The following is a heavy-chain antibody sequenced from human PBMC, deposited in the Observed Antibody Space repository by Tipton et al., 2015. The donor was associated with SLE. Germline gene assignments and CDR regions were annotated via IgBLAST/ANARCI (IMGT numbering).Heavy chain of an antibody. CDR1: GFTFSNYG. J-gene: IGHJ4*02. V-gene: IGHV3-33*01. CDR3: ASGILSSAFDY. Sequence: SGFTFSNYGMHWVRQAPGKGLEWVAVIWYDGSNKYYADSVKGRFTISRDNSKNTLYLQMNSLRAEDTAVYYCASGILSSAFDYWGQGTLVIVSS. CDR2: IWYDGSNK. D-gene: IGHD3-10*01.